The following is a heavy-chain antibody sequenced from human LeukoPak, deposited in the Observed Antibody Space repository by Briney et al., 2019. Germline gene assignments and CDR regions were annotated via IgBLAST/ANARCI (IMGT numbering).Heavy chain of an antibody. CDR3: ARVSITMIVVGDY. V-gene: IGHV3-48*01. D-gene: IGHD3-22*01. CDR2: ISSSSSTI. J-gene: IGHJ4*02. CDR1: GFTFSSYS. Sequence: GSLRLSCAASGFTFSSYSMNWVRQAPGKGLEWVSYISSSSSTIYYAVSVKGRFTISRDNAKNSLYLQMNSLRAEDTAVYYRARVSITMIVVGDYWGQGTLVTVSS.